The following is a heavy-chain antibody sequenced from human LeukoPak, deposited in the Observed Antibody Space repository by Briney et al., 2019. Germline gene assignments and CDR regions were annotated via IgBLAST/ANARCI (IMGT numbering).Heavy chain of an antibody. CDR3: ARGFLDGYSGSYAAFDY. D-gene: IGHD1-26*01. J-gene: IGHJ4*02. V-gene: IGHV1-2*02. CDR1: GYTFTGYY. Sequence: ASVKVSCKASGYTFTGYYMHWVRQAPGQGLEWMGWINPNSGGTNYAQKFQGRVTMTRDTSISTAYMELSRLRSDDTAVYCCARGFLDGYSGSYAAFDYWGQGTLVTVSS. CDR2: INPNSGGT.